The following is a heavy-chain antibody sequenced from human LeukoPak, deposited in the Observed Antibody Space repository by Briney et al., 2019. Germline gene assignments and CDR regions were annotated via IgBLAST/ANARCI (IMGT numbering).Heavy chain of an antibody. CDR1: GLTFAGYD. Sequence: GGSLRLSCAASGLTFAGYDMSWVRQAPGKGLEWVSPISASGDNTYYAGSVKGRSTISRDNSKNTLYLQMDSLRAEDTAVYYCAKRFCSATRCFHFDYWGQGTLVTVSS. CDR2: ISASGDNT. J-gene: IGHJ4*02. CDR3: AKRFCSATRCFHFDY. D-gene: IGHD2-2*01. V-gene: IGHV3-23*01.